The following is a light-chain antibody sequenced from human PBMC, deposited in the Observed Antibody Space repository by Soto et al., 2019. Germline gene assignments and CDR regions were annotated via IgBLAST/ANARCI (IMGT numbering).Light chain of an antibody. CDR2: DTS. J-gene: IGLJ1*01. CDR3: LLSYSGARIV. CDR1: TGAVTSGHY. V-gene: IGLV7-46*01. Sequence: QAVETHEPSPTLSPGGAVTLTCGSSTGAVTSGHYPYWFQQKPGQAPRTLIYDTSNKHSWTPARFSGSLLGGKAALTLSGAQPEDEAEYYCLLSYSGARIVFGTGTKVTVL.